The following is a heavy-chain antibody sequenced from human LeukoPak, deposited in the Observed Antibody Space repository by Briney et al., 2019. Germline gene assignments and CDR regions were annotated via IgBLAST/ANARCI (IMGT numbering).Heavy chain of an antibody. CDR1: GFTLRSYG. CDR3: AKGLGYSPATLYDY. J-gene: IGHJ4*02. D-gene: IGHD3-22*01. Sequence: AGGSLRLSCAASGFTLRSYGMNWVRQAPGRGLEWVSTIGGGANTYHADSVQGRFTISRDNSKNTLYLQMNSLRAEDTAVYYCAKGLGYSPATLYDYWGQGTLVTVSS. V-gene: IGHV3-23*01. CDR2: IGGGANT.